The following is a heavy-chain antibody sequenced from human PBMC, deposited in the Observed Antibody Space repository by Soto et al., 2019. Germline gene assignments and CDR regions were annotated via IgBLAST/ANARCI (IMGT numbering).Heavy chain of an antibody. Sequence: QVQLVQSGAEMKKPGASVKVSCKASGYTFSTYGITWVRQAPGQGLDWMGWINPFKGDTNSAARFQERVTMTTDTSTRTAYMELRSLRSDDTAVYYCARVKVPAAILGAFDLWGEGTLVTVSS. CDR2: INPFKGDT. J-gene: IGHJ3*01. CDR3: ARVKVPAAILGAFDL. D-gene: IGHD2-2*02. V-gene: IGHV1-18*01. CDR1: GYTFSTYG.